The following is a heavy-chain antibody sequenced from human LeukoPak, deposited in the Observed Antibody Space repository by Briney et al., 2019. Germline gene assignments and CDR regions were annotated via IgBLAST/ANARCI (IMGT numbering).Heavy chain of an antibody. CDR1: RLTLSSFA. Sequence: GSLTLSWAVSRLTLSSFAMRCDRQAPGEGLEWVSGINDMGDSTYYADTVKGRFNISRDHSKNNLYLQMNSLRAEDTAVYYCAKFRGSYRNSYHMDVWGKGTTVTISS. V-gene: IGHV3-23*01. CDR2: INDMGDST. J-gene: IGHJ6*03. D-gene: IGHD3-16*02. CDR3: AKFRGSYRNSYHMDV.